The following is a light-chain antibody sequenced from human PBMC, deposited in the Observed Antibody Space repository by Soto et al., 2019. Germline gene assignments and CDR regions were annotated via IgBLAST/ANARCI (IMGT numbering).Light chain of an antibody. CDR2: DVS. CDR1: QNIRHY. V-gene: IGKV1-5*01. Sequence: DIQMTQSPSTLSASVGDRVTITCRASQNIRHYLAWYQQKPGEAPKLLIYDVSTLESGVPSRFGGSGSGTEFSLTITTLQPDDFATYYCQQYNSYTTLGPGTKVHIK. J-gene: IGKJ3*01. CDR3: QQYNSYTT.